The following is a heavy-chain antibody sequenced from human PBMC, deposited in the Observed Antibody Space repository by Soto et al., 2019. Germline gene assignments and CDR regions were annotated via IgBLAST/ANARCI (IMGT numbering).Heavy chain of an antibody. Sequence: EVQLVESGGGLVQPGGSLRLSCAASGFTFSSYEMNWVRQAPGKGLEWLACINTGGGTIYYADSVKGRFTISRDNAKNSVYQQMDSLRAEDTAVYYCARDGIVRGFDPWGQGTLVTVSS. V-gene: IGHV3-48*03. CDR3: ARDGIVRGFDP. CDR2: INTGGGTI. D-gene: IGHD2-15*01. CDR1: GFTFSSYE. J-gene: IGHJ5*02.